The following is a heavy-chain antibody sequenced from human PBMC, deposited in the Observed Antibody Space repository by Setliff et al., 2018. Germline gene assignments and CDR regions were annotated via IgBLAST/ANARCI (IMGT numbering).Heavy chain of an antibody. D-gene: IGHD3-10*01. CDR1: DGSLYSGNYY. Sequence: SETLSLTCTVSDGSLYSGNYYWTWIRQPAGKALEWIGHIHGTEGTHYNPSLESRVTISRDKSPNQFSLMLRSVTAADTALYYCARGYYNGRGYYYLPCSFDSWGRGIVGTVPQ. V-gene: IGHV4-61*09. J-gene: IGHJ4*02. CDR3: ARGYYNGRGYYYLPCSFDS. CDR2: IHGTEGT.